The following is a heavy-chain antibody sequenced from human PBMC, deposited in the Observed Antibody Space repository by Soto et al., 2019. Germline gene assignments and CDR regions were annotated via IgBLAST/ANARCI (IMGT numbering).Heavy chain of an antibody. Sequence: GGSLRLSCAASGFTFSSYGMHWVRQAPGKGLEWVAVIWYDGSNKYYADSVKGRFTISRDNSKNTLYLQMSSLRAEDTAVYYCARDRVATRGPYYYYGMDVWGQGTTVTVSS. V-gene: IGHV3-33*01. CDR3: ARDRVATRGPYYYYGMDV. CDR2: IWYDGSNK. CDR1: GFTFSSYG. J-gene: IGHJ6*02. D-gene: IGHD5-12*01.